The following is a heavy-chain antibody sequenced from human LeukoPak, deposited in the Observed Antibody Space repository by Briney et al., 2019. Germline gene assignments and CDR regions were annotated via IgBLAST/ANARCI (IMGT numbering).Heavy chain of an antibody. CDR2: IYYSGST. J-gene: IGHJ4*02. CDR3: ASRYYYDTRGFFLH. Sequence: SPSETLSLTCTVSGNSIRSSSYYWGWIRQSPEKGLEWIGSIYYSGSTYYSASFKSRVTISVDTSQNQFSLKLRSVTAADRAVYYCASRYYYDTRGFFLHWGQATPVTVSS. D-gene: IGHD3-22*01. V-gene: IGHV4-39*01. CDR1: GNSIRSSSYY.